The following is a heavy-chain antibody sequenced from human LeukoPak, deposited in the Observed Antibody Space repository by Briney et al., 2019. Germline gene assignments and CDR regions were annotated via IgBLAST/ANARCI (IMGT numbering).Heavy chain of an antibody. CDR3: ARVSYGSGSYYIDY. CDR2: INPNSGGT. D-gene: IGHD3-10*01. CDR1: GYTFTGHY. V-gene: IGHV1-2*02. Sequence: ASVKVSCKASGYTFTGHYIHWVRQAPGQGLEWMGWINPNSGGTNYAQKFQGRVTMTRDTSISTAYMELSRLRSDDTAVYYCARVSYGSGSYYIDYWGQGTLVTVSS. J-gene: IGHJ4*02.